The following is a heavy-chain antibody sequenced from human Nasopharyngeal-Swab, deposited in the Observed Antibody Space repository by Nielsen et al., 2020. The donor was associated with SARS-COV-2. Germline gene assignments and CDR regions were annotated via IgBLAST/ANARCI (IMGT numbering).Heavy chain of an antibody. CDR2: LQSDGST. J-gene: IGHJ6*03. CDR3: ARLVEDIVMDPAISYYYYIDV. CDR1: GFSVSSDY. V-gene: IGHV3-53*01. Sequence: GESLKISCAASGFSVSSDYMSWVRQAPGKGLDWVSVLQSDGSTYYADSVKGRFTISRDTSKNTLYLQMNRLRAEDTAMYYCARLVEDIVMDPAISYYYYIDVWGKGTTVTVSS. D-gene: IGHD2-15*01.